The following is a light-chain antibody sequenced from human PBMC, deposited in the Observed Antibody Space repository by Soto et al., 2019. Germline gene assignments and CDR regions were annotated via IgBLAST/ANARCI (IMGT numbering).Light chain of an antibody. V-gene: IGKV1-5*03. J-gene: IGKJ3*01. CDR1: QSISSW. Sequence: DIQMTQSPSTLSASVGDRVTITCRASQSISSWLAWYQQKPGTAPKLLLYRASSLESGVPSRFSGGGFGTEFTLTISSLQPDDVATYYCHQYNSYPLTFCPGTKVDIK. CDR2: RAS. CDR3: HQYNSYPLT.